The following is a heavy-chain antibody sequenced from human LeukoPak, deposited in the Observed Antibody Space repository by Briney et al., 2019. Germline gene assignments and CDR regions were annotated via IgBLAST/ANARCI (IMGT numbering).Heavy chain of an antibody. CDR1: GFTVSSNY. D-gene: IGHD1-1*01. CDR2: IYGGGNI. V-gene: IGHV3-53*01. Sequence: GGSLRLSCAASGFTVSSNYMNWVRQTPGKGPEWVSVIYGGGNIYYADSVKGRFTISRDNSRNTLYLQMNSLRAEDTAVYYCARWRGRQSEFDYWGQGTLVTVSS. J-gene: IGHJ4*02. CDR3: ARWRGRQSEFDY.